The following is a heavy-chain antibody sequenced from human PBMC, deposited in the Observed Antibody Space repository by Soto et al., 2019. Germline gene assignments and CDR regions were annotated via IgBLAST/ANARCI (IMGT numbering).Heavy chain of an antibody. CDR2: ISAYNGNT. Sequence: ASVKVSCKASGYTFTSYGISWVRQAPGQGLEWMGWISAYNGNTNYAQKLQGRVTMTSDTSTSTAYMELRSLRSDDTAVYYCARDASVGDSSGCYYWGQGTLVTVSS. V-gene: IGHV1-18*01. CDR3: ARDASVGDSSGCYY. CDR1: GYTFTSYG. J-gene: IGHJ4*02. D-gene: IGHD6-19*01.